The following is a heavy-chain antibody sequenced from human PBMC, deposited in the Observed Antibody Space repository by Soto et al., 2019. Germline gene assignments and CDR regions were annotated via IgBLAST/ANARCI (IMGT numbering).Heavy chain of an antibody. Sequence: SETLSLTCTVSGGSISSSSYYWGWIRQPPGKGLEWIGSIYYSGSTYYNPSLKSRVTISVDTSKNQFSLKLSSVTAADTAVYYCARHYYYYYFDYWGQGTLVTVSS. D-gene: IGHD3-22*01. CDR1: GGSISSSSYY. CDR3: ARHYYYYYFDY. J-gene: IGHJ4*02. CDR2: IYYSGST. V-gene: IGHV4-39*01.